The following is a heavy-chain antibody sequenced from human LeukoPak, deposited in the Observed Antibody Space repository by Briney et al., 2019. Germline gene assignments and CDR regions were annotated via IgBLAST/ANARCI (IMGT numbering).Heavy chain of an antibody. J-gene: IGHJ4*02. CDR3: TKDFPYTGGLALNY. V-gene: IGHV3-15*01. CDR1: GITFSYAW. D-gene: IGHD2-2*02. CDR2: IKSKADGATT. Sequence: GGSLRLSCVASGITFSYAWMVWVRQAPGKGLEWVGRIKSKADGATTDYGVPVKGRFTISRDDSKNTLYLQMNSLTTDDTAVYYCTKDFPYTGGLALNYWGQGTLVTVSS.